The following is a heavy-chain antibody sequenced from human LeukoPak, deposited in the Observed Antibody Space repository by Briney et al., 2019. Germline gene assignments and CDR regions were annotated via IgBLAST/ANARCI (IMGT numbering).Heavy chain of an antibody. Sequence: SETLSLTCTVSSGSITNYYWSWIRQPPGKGLEWIGFIYYSGNTNYNPSLKSRVTISVDTSKNQFSLKLSSMTAADTAVYYCARDRISVADPPNWFDPWGQGTLVTVSS. J-gene: IGHJ5*02. D-gene: IGHD6-19*01. CDR2: IYYSGNT. CDR1: SGSITNYY. CDR3: ARDRISVADPPNWFDP. V-gene: IGHV4-59*01.